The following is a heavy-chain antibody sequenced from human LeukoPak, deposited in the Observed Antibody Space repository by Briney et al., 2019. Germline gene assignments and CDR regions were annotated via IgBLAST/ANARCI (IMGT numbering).Heavy chain of an antibody. CDR1: GGSISSGGYY. Sequence: SETLSLTCTVSGGSISSGGYYWSWIRQHPGKGLEWIGYIYYSGSTDYNPSLKSRFTMSVDTSKNQSSLKLSSVTAADTAVYHCASADYDMAFDIWGQGTMVTVSS. J-gene: IGHJ3*02. CDR3: ASADYDMAFDI. CDR2: IYYSGST. V-gene: IGHV4-31*03. D-gene: IGHD3-9*01.